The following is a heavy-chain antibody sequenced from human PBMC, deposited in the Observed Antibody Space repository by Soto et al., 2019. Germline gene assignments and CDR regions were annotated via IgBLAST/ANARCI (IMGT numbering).Heavy chain of an antibody. CDR1: GGSISSGDYY. V-gene: IGHV4-30-4*01. Sequence: PSETLSLTCTVPGGSISSGDYYWSWIRQPPGKGLEWIGYIYYSGSTYYNPSLKSRVTISVDTSKNQFSLKLSSVTAADTAVYYCARVANDYGDYVHTLFDYWGQGTLVTVSS. CDR3: ARVANDYGDYVHTLFDY. J-gene: IGHJ4*02. CDR2: IYYSGST. D-gene: IGHD4-17*01.